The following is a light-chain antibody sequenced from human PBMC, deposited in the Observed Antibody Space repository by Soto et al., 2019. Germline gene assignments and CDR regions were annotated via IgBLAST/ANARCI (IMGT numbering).Light chain of an antibody. CDR1: QSVGTSW. J-gene: IGKJ1*01. CDR2: STS. Sequence: EIVLTQSPGTLSLSPGERVTLSCRASQSVGTSWLAWYQQKPGQSPSLLIYSTSSRATGIPDRFSGSGSETDFALTISRLVPEDSAVYYCQQYASSQWTFGQGTKVEIK. CDR3: QQYASSQWT. V-gene: IGKV3-20*01.